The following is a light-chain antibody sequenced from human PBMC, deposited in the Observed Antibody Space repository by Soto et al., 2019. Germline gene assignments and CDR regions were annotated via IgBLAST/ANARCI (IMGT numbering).Light chain of an antibody. J-gene: IGLJ2*01. CDR1: SSDVGGYDY. V-gene: IGLV2-14*01. Sequence: QSALTQPASVSGSPGQSITISCTGTSSDVGGYDYVSWYQQHPVKVPKLMIYDVSNRPSGVSNRFAASKSGNTASLTISGLQAEDEADYYCSSYAISSTLVFGGGTKLTVL. CDR3: SSYAISSTLV. CDR2: DVS.